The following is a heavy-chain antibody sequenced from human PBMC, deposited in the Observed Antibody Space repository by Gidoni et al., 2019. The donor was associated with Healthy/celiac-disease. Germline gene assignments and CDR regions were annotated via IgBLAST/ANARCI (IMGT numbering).Heavy chain of an antibody. CDR1: GFPFSSHA. J-gene: IGHJ4*02. Sequence: QVQLVESGGGVVQPGRSLRLSCPASGFPFSSHAMHWVRQAPGKGLEWVAVISYDGSNKYYADSVKGRFTIARDNSKNTLYLQMNSLRAEDTAVYYCARGNGSSSWNFDYWGQGTLVTVSS. D-gene: IGHD6-13*01. CDR3: ARGNGSSSWNFDY. CDR2: ISYDGSNK. V-gene: IGHV3-30-3*01.